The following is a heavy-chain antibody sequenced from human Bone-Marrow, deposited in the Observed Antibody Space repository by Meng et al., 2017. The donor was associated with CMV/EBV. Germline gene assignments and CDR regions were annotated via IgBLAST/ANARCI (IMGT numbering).Heavy chain of an antibody. Sequence: SGPTLVKPTQTLTLTCTFSGFSLSTSGMRVSWIRQSPGKALEWLARIDWGDAEFYSPSLVTRLTISKDTSKNQVVFTMSKMDPVDTGTYYCARTAVAGRGAYYFDFWGQGTLVTVSS. CDR2: IDWGDAE. V-gene: IGHV2-70*04. D-gene: IGHD6-13*01. CDR3: ARTAVAGRGAYYFDF. J-gene: IGHJ4*02. CDR1: GFSLSTSGMR.